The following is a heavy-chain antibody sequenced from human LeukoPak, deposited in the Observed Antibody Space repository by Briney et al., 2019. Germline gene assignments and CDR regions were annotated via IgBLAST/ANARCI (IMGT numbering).Heavy chain of an antibody. V-gene: IGHV4-34*01. J-gene: IGHJ4*02. D-gene: IGHD3-10*01. CDR1: GGPFSGYY. CDR2: INHSGST. Sequence: SETLSLTCAVYGGPFSGYYWSWIRQPPGKGLEWIGEINHSGSTNYNPSLKSRVTISVDTSKNQFSLKLGSVTAADTAVYYCARKAPTYYYGSGSYSKWGQGTLVTVSS. CDR3: ARKAPTYYYGSGSYSK.